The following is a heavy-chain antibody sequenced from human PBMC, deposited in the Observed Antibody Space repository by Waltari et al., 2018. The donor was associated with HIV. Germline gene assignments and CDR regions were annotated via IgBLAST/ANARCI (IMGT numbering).Heavy chain of an antibody. Sequence: QVQLQESGPRLVKPSQTLSVTCTVSGASVTSGEHYWTWIRQAPGGGPEWIGYIYYTGSTYYSPSLKSRLSMSLDKSKNQFSLRLTSVTAADTAIYYCAREVYCSGASCSTHYFFDFWGQGILVPVSS. D-gene: IGHD2-15*01. J-gene: IGHJ4*02. CDR1: GASVTSGEHY. CDR3: AREVYCSGASCSTHYFFDF. V-gene: IGHV4-30-4*08. CDR2: IYYTGST.